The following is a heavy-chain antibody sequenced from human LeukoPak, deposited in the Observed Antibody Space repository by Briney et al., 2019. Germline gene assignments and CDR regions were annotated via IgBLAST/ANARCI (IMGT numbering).Heavy chain of an antibody. Sequence: SETLSLTRTVSGGSISSSNYYWGWIRQPPGKGLEWIGSIYYSGSTYYNPSLKSRVTISVDTSKNQFSLKLSSVTAADTAVYYCASSGWYLSSFNWGQGTLVTVSS. D-gene: IGHD6-19*01. CDR3: ASSGWYLSSFN. CDR2: IYYSGST. V-gene: IGHV4-39*01. CDR1: GGSISSSNYY. J-gene: IGHJ4*02.